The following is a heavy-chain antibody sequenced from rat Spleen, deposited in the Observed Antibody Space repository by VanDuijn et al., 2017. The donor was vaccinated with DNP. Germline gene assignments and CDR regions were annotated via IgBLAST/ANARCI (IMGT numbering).Heavy chain of an antibody. J-gene: IGHJ2*01. D-gene: IGHD1-12*01. CDR2: IINDGSRT. V-gene: IGHV5S10*01. CDR3: ATLNYYASLSGYFDY. CDR1: GFTFSDYN. Sequence: EVQLVEFGGDLVQPGRSLKLSCVASGFTFSDYNMAWVRQAPKKGLEWVATIINDGSRTYYRDSVKGRFTISRDNAKSTIYLQMDSLRSEDTATYYCATLNYYASLSGYFDYWGQGVMVTVSS.